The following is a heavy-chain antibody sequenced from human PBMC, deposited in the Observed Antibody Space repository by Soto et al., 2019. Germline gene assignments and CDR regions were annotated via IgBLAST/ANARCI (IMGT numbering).Heavy chain of an antibody. CDR3: ARARVSGFLAS. J-gene: IGHJ4*02. CDR2: IYYSGST. CDR1: GGSISSGDYY. D-gene: IGHD3-10*01. V-gene: IGHV4-30-4*01. Sequence: QVQLQEPGPGLVKPSQTLSLTCTVSGGSISSGDYYWSWIRQPPGKGLEWIGYIYYSGSTYYNPSLMSRVTISVDTSMNQFSLKLISVPAADTAVYYCARARVSGFLASWGRGTLVTVS.